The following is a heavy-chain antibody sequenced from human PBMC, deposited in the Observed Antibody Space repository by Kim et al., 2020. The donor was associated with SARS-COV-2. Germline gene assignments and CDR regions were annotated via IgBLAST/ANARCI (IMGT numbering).Heavy chain of an antibody. V-gene: IGHV3-23*01. CDR3: AKDRKGITIFGVAVGAFDI. J-gene: IGHJ3*02. CDR1: GFTFSSYA. CDR2: ISGSGGST. D-gene: IGHD3-3*01. Sequence: GGSLRLSCAASGFTFSSYAMSWVRQAPGKGLEWVSAISGSGGSTYYADPVKGRFTISRDNSNNTLYLQMNSLRAEDTAVYYCAKDRKGITIFGVAVGAFDIWGQGTMVTVSS.